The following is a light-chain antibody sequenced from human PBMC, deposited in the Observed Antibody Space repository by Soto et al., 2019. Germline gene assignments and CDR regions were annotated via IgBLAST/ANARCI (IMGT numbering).Light chain of an antibody. J-gene: IGLJ2*01. Sequence: SYELTQPSSVSGSPGQTARITCSGDVLAKKYGRWFQQKPGQAPVVVIYKDTERPSEIPARFSGSSSGITVTLTITGVQVEDEADYYCYSAADNTVGIFGGGTKLTVL. V-gene: IGLV3-27*01. CDR1: VLAKKY. CDR3: YSAADNTVGI. CDR2: KDT.